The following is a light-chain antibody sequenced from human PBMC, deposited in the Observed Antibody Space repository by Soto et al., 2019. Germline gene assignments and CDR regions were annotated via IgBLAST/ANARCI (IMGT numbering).Light chain of an antibody. CDR3: LQCTNWPWT. CDR2: EAS. Sequence: EIVLTKSPATLSLSPGERATLSCRASQSVRSYLVWYQQKPGQAPRLLMYEASTRATGIPARFSGGGSGTDFTLTISSLEPEDSAVYYCLQCTNWPWTFGQGTKVEIK. CDR1: QSVRSY. J-gene: IGKJ1*01. V-gene: IGKV3-11*01.